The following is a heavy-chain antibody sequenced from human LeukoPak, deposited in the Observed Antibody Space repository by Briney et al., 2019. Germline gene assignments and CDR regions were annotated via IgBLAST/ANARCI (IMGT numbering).Heavy chain of an antibody. D-gene: IGHD6-13*01. V-gene: IGHV3-23*01. CDR3: AKGPSSSWQADYFDY. CDR2: ISGSGGST. Sequence: GGSLRLSCAASGFTFSSYAMSWVRQAPGKGLEWVSAISGSGGSTYYADSVKGRFTISRDNSKNTLSLQMNSLRAEDTAVYYCAKGPSSSWQADYFDYWGQGTLVTVSS. J-gene: IGHJ4*02. CDR1: GFTFSSYA.